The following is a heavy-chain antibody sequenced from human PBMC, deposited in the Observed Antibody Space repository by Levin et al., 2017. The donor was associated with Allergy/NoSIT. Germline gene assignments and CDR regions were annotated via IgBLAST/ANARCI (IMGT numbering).Heavy chain of an antibody. CDR3: SRDDFRPGPYFDY. CDR1: GFTFGDYA. J-gene: IGHJ4*02. Sequence: QAGGSLRLSCTASGFTFGDYAVNWFRQPPGKGLEWVGFIRSTAYGGTTEYAASVKGRLTISRDDSKSIAYLQMNSLKTEDTAVYYCSRDDFRPGPYFDYWGQGTLVTVSS. D-gene: IGHD3-3*01. CDR2: IRSTAYGGTT. V-gene: IGHV3-49*03.